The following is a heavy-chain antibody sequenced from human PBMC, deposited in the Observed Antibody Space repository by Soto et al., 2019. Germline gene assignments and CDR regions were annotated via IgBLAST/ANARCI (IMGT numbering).Heavy chain of an antibody. D-gene: IGHD3-22*01. CDR1: GITFSTYW. Sequence: GGSLRLSCVASGITFSTYWMDWVRQAPGKGLEWVANIKNDGSEKHYVDSVKGRFIISRDNAKKSLYLQMNSLRADDTAVYYCASGGYVLDYWGQGTLVTVSS. J-gene: IGHJ4*02. V-gene: IGHV3-7*03. CDR3: ASGGYVLDY. CDR2: IKNDGSEK.